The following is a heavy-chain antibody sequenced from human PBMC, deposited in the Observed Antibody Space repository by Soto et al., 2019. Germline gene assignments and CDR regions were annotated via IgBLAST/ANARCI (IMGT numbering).Heavy chain of an antibody. CDR3: ARDFGDIVVVPAADSEGYYYYYGMDV. Sequence: EVQLVESGGGLVQPAGSLRLSCAASGFTFSSYSMNWVRQAPGKGLEWVSYISSSSSTIYYADSVKGRFTISRDNAKNSLYLQMNSLRDEDTAVYYCARDFGDIVVVPAADSEGYYYYYGMDVWGQGTTVTVSS. CDR1: GFTFSSYS. D-gene: IGHD2-2*01. J-gene: IGHJ6*02. CDR2: ISSSSSTI. V-gene: IGHV3-48*02.